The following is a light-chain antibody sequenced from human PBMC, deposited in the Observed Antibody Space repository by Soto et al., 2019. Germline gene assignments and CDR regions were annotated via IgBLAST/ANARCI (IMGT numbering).Light chain of an antibody. CDR1: SSDVGGYNY. CDR2: EVS. J-gene: IGLJ3*02. CDR3: SSYTSSSTHWV. Sequence: QSALTQPASVSGSPGQSITISCTGTSSDVGGYNYVSWYQQHPGKAPKFMIYEVSNQPSGVSNRFSGSKSGNTASLTISGLQAEDEADYYCSSYTSSSTHWVFGGGTKLTVL. V-gene: IGLV2-14*01.